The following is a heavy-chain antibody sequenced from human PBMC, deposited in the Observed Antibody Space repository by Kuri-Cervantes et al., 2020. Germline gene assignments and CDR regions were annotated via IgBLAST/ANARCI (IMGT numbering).Heavy chain of an antibody. CDR3: ARDPGSGSYFGYYYYYMDV. Sequence: GGSLRLSCDVSGYSIKSGYYWGWVRQPPGKGLEWVSYISSSSSTIYYADSVKGRFTISRDNAKNSLYLQMNSLRAEDTAVYYCARDPGSGSYFGYYYYYMDVWGKGTTVTVSS. CDR2: ISSSSSTI. D-gene: IGHD1-26*01. V-gene: IGHV3-48*01. J-gene: IGHJ6*03. CDR1: GYSIKSGYY.